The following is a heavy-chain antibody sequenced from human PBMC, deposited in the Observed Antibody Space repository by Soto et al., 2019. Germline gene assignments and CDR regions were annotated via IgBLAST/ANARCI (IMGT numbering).Heavy chain of an antibody. CDR3: AGGGYCISTSCYLNWFDP. Sequence: QVQLVESGGGVVQPGRSLRLSCAASGFTFSNYAMHWVRQAPGKGLERVALISYDGSNKYYADSVKGRFTISRDNSKNTLYLQMNSLRAEDTAVYYCAGGGYCISTSCYLNWFDPWGQGTLVTVSS. CDR2: ISYDGSNK. CDR1: GFTFSNYA. D-gene: IGHD2-2*01. J-gene: IGHJ5*02. V-gene: IGHV3-30-3*01.